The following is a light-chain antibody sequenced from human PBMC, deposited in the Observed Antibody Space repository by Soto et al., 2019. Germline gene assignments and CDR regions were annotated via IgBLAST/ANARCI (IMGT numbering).Light chain of an antibody. V-gene: IGKV3-20*01. J-gene: IGKJ4*01. CDR2: DAS. CDR1: QSVRNNY. Sequence: EIVLTQSPDTLSLSPGERATLSCRASQSVRNNYLAWYQQKPGQAPRFLIYDASSRATGIPDRFSGSGSGTAFTLTISRLEPEDFAVYYCQQYGSTPLTFGGGTKVDIE. CDR3: QQYGSTPLT.